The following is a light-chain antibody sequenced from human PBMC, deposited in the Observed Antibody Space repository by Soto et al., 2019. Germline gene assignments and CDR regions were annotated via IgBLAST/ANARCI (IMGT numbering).Light chain of an antibody. CDR2: AAS. CDR3: QNYNWPPFT. CDR1: QGISNY. V-gene: IGKV1-27*01. J-gene: IGKJ3*01. Sequence: DIQMTQSPSSLSASVGDRVTISCRASQGISNYLAWYQQKPGKAPRLLIYAASSLQSGVSFRFTGSGSGTDFTLTIISLQPEDVATYYCQNYNWPPFTFGPGTKVDIK.